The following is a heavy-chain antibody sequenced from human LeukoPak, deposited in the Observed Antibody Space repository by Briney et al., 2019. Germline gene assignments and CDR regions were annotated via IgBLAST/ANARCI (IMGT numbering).Heavy chain of an antibody. V-gene: IGHV3-23*01. D-gene: IGHD2-2*01. Sequence: QSGGSLRLSCAASGFTFSSCAMSWVRQAPGKGLEWVSAISGSGGSTYCADSVKGRFTISRDNSKNTLYLQMNSLRAEDTAVYYCAKQESCSSTSCYRSPRSYGMDVWGQGTTVTVSS. CDR2: ISGSGGST. J-gene: IGHJ6*02. CDR1: GFTFSSCA. CDR3: AKQESCSSTSCYRSPRSYGMDV.